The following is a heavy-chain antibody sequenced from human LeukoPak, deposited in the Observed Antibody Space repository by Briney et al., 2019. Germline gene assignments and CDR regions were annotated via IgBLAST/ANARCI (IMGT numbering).Heavy chain of an antibody. CDR3: ARGTRYFDWPYNGDWFDP. CDR1: GGSISSYY. J-gene: IGHJ5*02. D-gene: IGHD3-9*01. V-gene: IGHV4-4*07. Sequence: SETLSLTCTVSGGSISSYYWSWIRQPAGKGLEWIGRIYTSGSTNYNPSLKSRVTMSVDTSKNQFSLKLSSVTAADTAVYYCARGTRYFDWPYNGDWFDPWGQGTLVTVSS. CDR2: IYTSGST.